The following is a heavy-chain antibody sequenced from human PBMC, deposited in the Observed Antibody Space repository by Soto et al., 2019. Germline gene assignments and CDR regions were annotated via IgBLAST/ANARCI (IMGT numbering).Heavy chain of an antibody. Sequence: GGSLRLSCAASGFTFNIAAIHWVRQASGKGLEWVGLIGNKANGYATAYAPSVKGRFTISRDNSKNTLYLQMNSLRAEDTAVYYCAKGLHYYDSGPPGVHAIWGQGSMVIVSS. V-gene: IGHV3-73*01. J-gene: IGHJ3*02. CDR3: AKGLHYYDSGPPGVHAI. CDR2: IGNKANGYAT. CDR1: GFTFNIAA. D-gene: IGHD3-22*01.